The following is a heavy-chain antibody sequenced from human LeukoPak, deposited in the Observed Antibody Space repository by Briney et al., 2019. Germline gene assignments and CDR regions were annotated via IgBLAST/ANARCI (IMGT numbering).Heavy chain of an antibody. J-gene: IGHJ4*02. CDR1: GFTFSHYW. CDR3: ARDGVSFDY. V-gene: IGHV3-7*01. D-gene: IGHD3-16*01. CDR2: IKGDGSEQ. Sequence: GGSLRLSCVTSGFTFSHYWMTWVRLAPGRRLEWVANIKGDGSEQFYVDSVKGRFTTSRDDAKNSLYLQMNSLRAEDTAMYYCARDGVSFDYWGQGTLVTVSS.